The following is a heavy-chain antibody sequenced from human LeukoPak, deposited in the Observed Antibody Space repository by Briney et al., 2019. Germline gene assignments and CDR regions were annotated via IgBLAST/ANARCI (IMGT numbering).Heavy chain of an antibody. CDR1: GGSISNSY. CDR2: ISASGNT. Sequence: SETLSLTCTVSGGSISNSYWCWVRQPAGKGLEWIGSISASGNTDYNPSLKGRVTMSVDTSKNQFSLRLTSVTAADTAVYYCAREGRSSTPGYWGQGTLVTVSS. D-gene: IGHD2-15*01. J-gene: IGHJ4*02. CDR3: AREGRSSTPGY. V-gene: IGHV4-4*07.